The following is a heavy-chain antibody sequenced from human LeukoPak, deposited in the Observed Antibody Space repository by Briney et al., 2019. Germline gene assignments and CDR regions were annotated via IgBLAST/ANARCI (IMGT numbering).Heavy chain of an antibody. Sequence: GGSLRLSCAASGFTFDDCAMHWVRQAPGKGLEWVSGISWNSGSIGYADSVKGRFTISRDNSKNTLYLQMNSLRAEDTAVYYCAKDNAYYYADYWGQGTLVTVSS. J-gene: IGHJ4*02. CDR2: ISWNSGSI. CDR3: AKDNAYYYADY. V-gene: IGHV3-9*01. CDR1: GFTFDDCA. D-gene: IGHD3-10*01.